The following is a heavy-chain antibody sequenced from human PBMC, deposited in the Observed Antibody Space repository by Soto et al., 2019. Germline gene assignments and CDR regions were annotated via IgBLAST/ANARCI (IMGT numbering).Heavy chain of an antibody. Sequence: ASVKVSCKASGYTFTGYYMHWVRQAPGQGLEWMGWINPNSGGTNYAQKFQGWVTMTRDTSISKADMELSRLSTDDTAVYYCAREYCSSTSCYSNRYLDVWGKGTTVTVSS. V-gene: IGHV1-2*04. CDR2: INPNSGGT. J-gene: IGHJ6*03. CDR1: GYTFTGYY. CDR3: AREYCSSTSCYSNRYLDV. D-gene: IGHD2-2*01.